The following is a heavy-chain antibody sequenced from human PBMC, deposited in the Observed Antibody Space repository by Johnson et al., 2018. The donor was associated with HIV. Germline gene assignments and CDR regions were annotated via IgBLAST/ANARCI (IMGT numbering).Heavy chain of an antibody. Sequence: VQLVESGGVVVHPGGSLRLSCETSRFTFDDYGMSWVRQAPGKGLEWVSSINWNGGNTEYKESVKGRFTISRDNAKNSLYLQMNSLRAEDTAVYYCAREFRYSSSPAHYAFDIWGQGTMVTVSS. D-gene: IGHD6-6*01. CDR1: RFTFDDYG. J-gene: IGHJ3*02. CDR3: AREFRYSSSPAHYAFDI. CDR2: INWNGGNT. V-gene: IGHV3-20*04.